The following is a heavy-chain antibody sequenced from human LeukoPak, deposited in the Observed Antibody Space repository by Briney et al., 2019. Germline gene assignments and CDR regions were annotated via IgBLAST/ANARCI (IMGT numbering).Heavy chain of an antibody. J-gene: IGHJ4*02. CDR3: ARRLTGRPYY. D-gene: IGHD7-27*01. Sequence: SETLSLTCIVSGGSISSTSYYWGWIRQAPGKGLEWIGSIYYSGSTYYNPSLKSRVTISVDTSKNQFSLKLSSVTAADTAVYYCARRLTGRPYYRGQGTLVTVSS. CDR1: GGSISSTSYY. V-gene: IGHV4-39*01. CDR2: IYYSGST.